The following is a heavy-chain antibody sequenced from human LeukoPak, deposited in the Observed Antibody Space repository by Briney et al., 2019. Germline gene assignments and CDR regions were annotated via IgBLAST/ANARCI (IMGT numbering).Heavy chain of an antibody. V-gene: IGHV3-21*01. D-gene: IGHD3-22*01. CDR1: GFSFSSYS. Sequence: PAGSLTLSCAASGFSFSSYSMKGVRQAPRREVEWVSSISSNSSYIYYAASLKGRFTISRDNAKNSLYLQMNSLRAEDTAVYYCARDRVFDYYDSSGYDYWGQGTLVTVSS. CDR2: ISSNSSYI. CDR3: ARDRVFDYYDSSGYDY. J-gene: IGHJ4*02.